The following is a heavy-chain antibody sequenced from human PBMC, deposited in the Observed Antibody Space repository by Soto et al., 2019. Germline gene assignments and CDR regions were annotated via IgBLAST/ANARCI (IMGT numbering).Heavy chain of an antibody. CDR3: ARDHWGSLWFGGLTGKITDY. Sequence: GASVKVSCKASGGTFSGYTISWVRQAAGQGLEWMGRIIPILGIANYAQKFQGRVTITADKSTSTAYMELSSLRSEDTAVYYCARDHWGSLWFGGLTGKITDYWGQGTLVTVSS. D-gene: IGHD3-10*01. CDR1: GGTFSGYT. V-gene: IGHV1-69*04. J-gene: IGHJ4*02. CDR2: IIPILGIA.